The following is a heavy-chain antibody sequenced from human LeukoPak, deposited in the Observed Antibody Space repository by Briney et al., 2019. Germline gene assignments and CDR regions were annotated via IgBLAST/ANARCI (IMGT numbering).Heavy chain of an antibody. CDR1: GFTFSSYG. CDR3: AGVKVAGTRSFDY. CDR2: IWYDGSNK. D-gene: IGHD6-19*01. Sequence: GGSLRLSCAASGFTFSSYGMHWVRQAPGEGLEWVAVIWYDGSNKYYADSVKGRFTISRDNAKNTLYLQMNNLRAEDTAVYYCAGVKVAGTRSFDYWGQGTLATVSS. V-gene: IGHV3-33*03. J-gene: IGHJ4*02.